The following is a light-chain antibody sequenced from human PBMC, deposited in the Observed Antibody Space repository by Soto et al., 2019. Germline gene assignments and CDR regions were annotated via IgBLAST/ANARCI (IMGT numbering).Light chain of an antibody. CDR2: GAS. CDR1: QSVGNSH. Sequence: ETVLTQSPGTLYFSPGERATLSCRASQSVGNSHVAWYQQRRGLPPRLLIYGASNRATGIPDRFSGSGSGANFTLTISRLEPEDFAVYFCQQYGNSPPGTSGQGTRLEIK. J-gene: IGKJ5*01. CDR3: QQYGNSPPGT. V-gene: IGKV3-20*01.